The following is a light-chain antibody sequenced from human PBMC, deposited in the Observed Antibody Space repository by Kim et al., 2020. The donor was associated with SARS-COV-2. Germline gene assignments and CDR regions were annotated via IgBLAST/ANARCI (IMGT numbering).Light chain of an antibody. V-gene: IGKV3-11*01. J-gene: IGKJ1*01. CDR3: QQRSNWWT. CDR1: QSVSSY. CDR2: DAS. Sequence: EIVLTQSPSTLSLSPGERSTLPCRASQSVSSYLAWYQQKPGQAPRLLIYDASNRATGIPARFSGSGSGTDFTLTISSLEPEDFAVYYCQQRSNWWTFGQGTQVDIK.